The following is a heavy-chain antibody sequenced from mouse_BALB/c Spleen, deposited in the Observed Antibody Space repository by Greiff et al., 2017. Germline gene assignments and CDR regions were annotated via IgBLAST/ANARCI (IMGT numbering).Heavy chain of an antibody. CDR3: ARHDYYGSSYPDY. V-gene: IGHV5-6*02. D-gene: IGHD1-1*01. CDR1: GFTFSSYG. J-gene: IGHJ2*01. Sequence: DVMLVESGGDLVKPGGSLKLSCAASGFTFSSYGMSWVRQTPDKRLEWVATISSGGSYTYYPDSVKGRFTISRDNAKNTLYLQMSSLKSEDTAMYYCARHDYYGSSYPDYWGQGTTLTVSS. CDR2: ISSGGSYT.